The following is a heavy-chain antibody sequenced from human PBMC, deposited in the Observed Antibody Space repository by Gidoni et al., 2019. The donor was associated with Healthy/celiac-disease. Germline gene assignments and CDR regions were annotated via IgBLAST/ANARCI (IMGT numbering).Heavy chain of an antibody. CDR2: ISCNRCSI. CDR1: VFTFDDYA. J-gene: IGHJ4*02. CDR3: AKDLLTAAGTFDY. V-gene: IGHV3-9*01. Sequence: EVQLVESGGGLVQPGRSLRLSCDAPVFTFDDYAMHWVRQAPGKGMEWFSGISCNRCSIGYVDSVKGLFTISRDNAKNALYLQRNSLRAEDTAWYYCAKDLLTAAGTFDYWGQGTLVTVSS. D-gene: IGHD6-13*01.